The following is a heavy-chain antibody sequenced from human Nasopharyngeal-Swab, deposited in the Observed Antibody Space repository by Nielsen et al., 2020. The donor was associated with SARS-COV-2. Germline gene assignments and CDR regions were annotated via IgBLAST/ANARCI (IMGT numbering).Heavy chain of an antibody. CDR3: AKSSARIGYRSGWGPDY. V-gene: IGHV3-23*01. CDR2: ISASGGST. CDR1: GFTFSSYA. J-gene: IGHJ4*02. D-gene: IGHD6-19*01. Sequence: GEALKISCAASGFTFSSYAMSRVRPAPGKGLEWVSGISASGGSTYSADSVKGRFTNPRDNSHNTPYLQMNSLRADDTAVYYCAKSSARIGYRSGWGPDYWGQGTLVTVSS.